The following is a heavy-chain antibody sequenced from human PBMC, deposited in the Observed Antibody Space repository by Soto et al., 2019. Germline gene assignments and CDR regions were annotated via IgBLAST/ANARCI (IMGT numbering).Heavy chain of an antibody. CDR1: GGSISSGDYY. Sequence: PXETLSLTCTVSGGSISSGDYYWSWIRQPPGKGLEWIGYIYYRGSTYYNPSLKSRVTISVDTSKNQFSLKLSSVTAADTAVYYCARDLLPIPPIAARSGMDVWGQGTTVTVSS. CDR2: IYYRGST. J-gene: IGHJ6*02. D-gene: IGHD6-13*01. CDR3: ARDLLPIPPIAARSGMDV. V-gene: IGHV4-30-4*01.